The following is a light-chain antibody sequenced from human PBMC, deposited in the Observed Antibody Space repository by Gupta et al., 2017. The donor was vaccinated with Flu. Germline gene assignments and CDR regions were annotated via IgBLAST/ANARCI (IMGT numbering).Light chain of an antibody. CDR2: EVS. Sequence: QSALPQPASVSGSPGQSITISSTGTTSDVGCYNFVSWYQQHPGKAPKSMIYEVSKRPSGVSNRFSGSKSGNTASLTISGLQAEDEADYYCCSYANTNTLVFGGGTKLTVL. J-gene: IGLJ3*02. CDR3: CSYANTNTLV. CDR1: TSDVGCYNF. V-gene: IGLV2-23*02.